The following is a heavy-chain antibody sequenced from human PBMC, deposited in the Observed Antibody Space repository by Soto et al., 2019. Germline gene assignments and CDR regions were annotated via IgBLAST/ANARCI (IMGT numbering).Heavy chain of an antibody. Sequence: SVKVSCKASGGTFSSYAISWVRQAPGQGLEWMGGIIPIFGTANYAQKFQGRVTITADESTSTAYMELSSLRSEDTAVYYCARGPPPKGWLQLPYNWFDPWGQGTLVTVSS. D-gene: IGHD5-12*01. CDR1: GGTFSSYA. J-gene: IGHJ5*02. CDR2: IIPIFGTA. CDR3: ARGPPPKGWLQLPYNWFDP. V-gene: IGHV1-69*13.